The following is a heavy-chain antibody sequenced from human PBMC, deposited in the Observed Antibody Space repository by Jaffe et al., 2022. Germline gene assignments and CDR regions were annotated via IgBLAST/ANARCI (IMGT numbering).Heavy chain of an antibody. Sequence: EVQLVQSGAEVKKPGESLKISCKGSGYTFTTYWIGWVRQMPGKGLEWMGIIYPGDSETRYSPSFQGQVTISADKSISIAYLQWRSLKASDSAMYYCASLRDGYKGEAFDIWGQGTMVTVSS. CDR2: IYPGDSET. D-gene: IGHD3-16*01. CDR3: ASLRDGYKGEAFDI. J-gene: IGHJ3*02. V-gene: IGHV5-51*03. CDR1: GYTFTTYW.